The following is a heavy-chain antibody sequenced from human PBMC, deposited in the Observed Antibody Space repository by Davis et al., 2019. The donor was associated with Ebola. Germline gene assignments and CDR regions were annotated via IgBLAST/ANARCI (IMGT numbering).Heavy chain of an antibody. D-gene: IGHD6-6*01. Sequence: PGGSLRLSCAASGFTFSSYGMHWVRQAPGKGLEWVAVIWYDGSNKYYVDSVKGRFTISRDNSKNTLYLQMNSLRAEDTAVYYCARDSLVHNAFDIWGQGTMVTVSS. CDR2: IWYDGSNK. V-gene: IGHV3-33*01. J-gene: IGHJ3*02. CDR1: GFTFSSYG. CDR3: ARDSLVHNAFDI.